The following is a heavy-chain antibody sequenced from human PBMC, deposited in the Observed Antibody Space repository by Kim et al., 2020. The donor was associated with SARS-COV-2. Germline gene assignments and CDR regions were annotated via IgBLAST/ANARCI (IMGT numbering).Heavy chain of an antibody. Sequence: GVSLRLSCAASGFTFRNYGMHWVRQAPGKGLEWVAVILYDGSNKYYADSVKGRFTISRDNSKNTLYLQMNSLRTEDTAVYYCASRGGSGTISDSYYYAMDVWGQGTAVTVSS. CDR2: ILYDGSNK. J-gene: IGHJ6*02. CDR3: ASRGGSGTISDSYYYAMDV. CDR1: GFTFRNYG. D-gene: IGHD3-10*01. V-gene: IGHV3-33*05.